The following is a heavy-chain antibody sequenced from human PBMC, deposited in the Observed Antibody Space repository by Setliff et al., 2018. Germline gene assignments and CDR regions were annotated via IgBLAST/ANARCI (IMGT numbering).Heavy chain of an antibody. CDR3: ARSGGSNWQTKLDY. V-gene: IGHV3-66*02. J-gene: IGHJ4*02. CDR2: IYSGGST. D-gene: IGHD2-15*01. Sequence: GESLKISCAASGFTFNSYSINWVRQAPGKGLEWVSVIYSGGSTYYTDSVKGRFTISRDNSKNTLYLQMNSLRPEDMAVYYCARSGGSNWQTKLDYWGQGTLVTVSS. CDR1: GFTFNSYS.